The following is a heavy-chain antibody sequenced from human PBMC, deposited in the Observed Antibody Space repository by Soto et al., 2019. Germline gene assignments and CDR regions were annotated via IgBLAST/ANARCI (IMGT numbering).Heavy chain of an antibody. CDR2: INPGNSNT. CDR1: GYTFSTYA. Sequence: ASVKVSCKASGYTFSTYAVHWVRQAPGQRPEWMGWINPGNSNTKYSQKFQGRFTMTRDTSASTAYMELSSLRSEDTAVYYCAREYCTSTSCYSYFDPWGQGTLVTVPQ. J-gene: IGHJ5*02. CDR3: AREYCTSTSCYSYFDP. V-gene: IGHV1-3*01. D-gene: IGHD2-2*01.